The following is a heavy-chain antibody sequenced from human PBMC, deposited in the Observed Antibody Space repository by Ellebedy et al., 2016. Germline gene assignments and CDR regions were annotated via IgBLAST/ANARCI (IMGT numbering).Heavy chain of an antibody. V-gene: IGHV3-23*01. CDR2: TGGSASRT. J-gene: IGHJ4*02. D-gene: IGHD1-1*01. Sequence: GGSLRLSCAASGFTFSNYAMSWVRQAPGKGLEWVSATGGSASRTDYADSVKGRFTTSRDNSKNTLYLQMNSLRAEDSAVYYCARDQSTAGPTTCDYWGQGTLVTVSS. CDR3: ARDQSTAGPTTCDY. CDR1: GFTFSNYA.